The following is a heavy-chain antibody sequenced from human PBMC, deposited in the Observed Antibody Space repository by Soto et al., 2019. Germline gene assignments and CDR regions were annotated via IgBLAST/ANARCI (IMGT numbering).Heavy chain of an antibody. J-gene: IGHJ4*02. CDR1: GGTFSSYT. Sequence: ASVKVSCKASGGTFSSYTISWVRQAPGQGLEWMGRIIPILGIANYAQKFQGRVTITADKSTSTAYMELSSLRSEDTAVYYCASSAYDILTGYYTAVDYWGQGTLVTVSS. CDR2: IIPILGIA. V-gene: IGHV1-69*02. D-gene: IGHD3-9*01. CDR3: ASSAYDILTGYYTAVDY.